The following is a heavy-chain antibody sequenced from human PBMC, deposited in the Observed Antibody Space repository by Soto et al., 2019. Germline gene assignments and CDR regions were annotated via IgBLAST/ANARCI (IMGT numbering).Heavy chain of an antibody. V-gene: IGHV4-31*03. CDR3: AAVVRGVIITRKFEC. CDR2: IYYSGST. J-gene: IGHJ4*02. D-gene: IGHD3-10*01. CDR1: GGSISSGGYY. Sequence: SETLSLTCTVSGGSISSGGYYWSRIRQHPGKGLEWIGYIYYSGSTYYNPSLKSRVTISVDTTKNQLSRKRSSATAADTAVYYCAAVVRGVIITRKFECWGQGSLVAVSS.